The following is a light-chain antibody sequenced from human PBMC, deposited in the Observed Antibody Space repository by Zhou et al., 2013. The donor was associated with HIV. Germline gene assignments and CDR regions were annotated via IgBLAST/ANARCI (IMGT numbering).Light chain of an antibody. CDR3: MQGTHWPPVT. CDR1: QSLVHSSGNTF. V-gene: IGKV2-30*02. J-gene: IGKJ5*01. CDR2: GVS. Sequence: VMTQSPLSLPVTLGQPASISCRSSQSLVHSSGNTFLSWFQQRPGQSPRRLIYGVSNRDSGVPDRFSGSGSGTDFTLIISRVEAEDVGVYYCMQGTHWPPVTFGQGTRLDIK.